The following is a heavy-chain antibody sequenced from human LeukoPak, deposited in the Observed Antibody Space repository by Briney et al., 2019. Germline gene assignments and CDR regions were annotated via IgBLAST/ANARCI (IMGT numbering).Heavy chain of an antibody. CDR1: GGSLSGYY. Sequence: SETLSLTCAVYGGSLSGYYWSWIRQTPGKGLELIGEINHSGSTTYYPSFKNRVTISVDTSKNQFSLKLSSVAAADRALYYCARQTTSGYLDYWGQGTLATVS. D-gene: IGHD3-22*01. CDR3: ARQTTSGYLDY. CDR2: INHSGST. J-gene: IGHJ4*02. V-gene: IGHV4-34*01.